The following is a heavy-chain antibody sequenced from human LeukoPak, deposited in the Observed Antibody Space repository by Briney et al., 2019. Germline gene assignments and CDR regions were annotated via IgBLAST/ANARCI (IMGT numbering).Heavy chain of an antibody. V-gene: IGHV3-48*03. CDR1: GFTFSIYE. CDR2: ISSSGSTI. CDR3: ARDGYCAPFDY. Sequence: GGSLRLSCAASGFTFSIYEMNWVRQAPGKGLEWVSYISSSGSTIYYADSVKGRFTISRDNAKNSLYLQMNSLRAEDTAVYYCARDGYCAPFDYWGQGTLVTVSS. J-gene: IGHJ4*02. D-gene: IGHD2-8*02.